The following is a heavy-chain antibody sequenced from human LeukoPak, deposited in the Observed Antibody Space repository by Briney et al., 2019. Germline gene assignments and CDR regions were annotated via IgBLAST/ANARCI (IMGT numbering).Heavy chain of an antibody. D-gene: IGHD3-22*01. CDR1: GGSISSHY. Sequence: SETLSLTCSVSGGSISSHYWSWIRQPPGKQLEWIGYIYYSGSTNYNPSLKSRVTISVDTSKKQFSLKLSSVTAADTAVYYCARHQLDSTAYVDYWGQGTLVTVSS. CDR2: IYYSGST. V-gene: IGHV4-59*08. J-gene: IGHJ4*02. CDR3: ARHQLDSTAYVDY.